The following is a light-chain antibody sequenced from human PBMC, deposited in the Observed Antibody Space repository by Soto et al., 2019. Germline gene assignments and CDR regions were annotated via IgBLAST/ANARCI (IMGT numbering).Light chain of an antibody. CDR1: SSDVGDYNY. J-gene: IGLJ2*01. CDR2: EVS. CDR3: SSYTDSSTYVV. Sequence: QSVLTQPASVSGSPGQSITISCTGTSSDVGDYNYVSWYQQHPGKAPKLMIYEVSNRPSGVSNRFSGSKSGNTASLTISGLQAEDEADYYCSSYTDSSTYVVFGGGTKVTVL. V-gene: IGLV2-14*01.